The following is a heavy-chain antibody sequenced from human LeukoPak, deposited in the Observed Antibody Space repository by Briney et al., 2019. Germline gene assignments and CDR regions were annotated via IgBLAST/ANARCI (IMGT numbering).Heavy chain of an antibody. Sequence: SETLSLTCAVSGGSISSSNWWSWVRQPPGKGLEWIGEIYHSGSTNYNPSLKSRVTISVDKSKNQFSLKLSSVTAADTAVYYCASPRGYSYADFDYWGQGTLVTVSS. CDR2: IYHSGST. CDR3: ASPRGYSYADFDY. J-gene: IGHJ4*02. D-gene: IGHD5-18*01. CDR1: GGSISSSNW. V-gene: IGHV4-4*02.